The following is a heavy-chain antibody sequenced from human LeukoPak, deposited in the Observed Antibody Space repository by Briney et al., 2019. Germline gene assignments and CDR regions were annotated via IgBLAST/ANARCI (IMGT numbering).Heavy chain of an antibody. V-gene: IGHV4-59*01. CDR1: GGSISSYY. CDR2: IYYSGST. D-gene: IGHD5-12*01. J-gene: IGHJ3*02. CDR3: ARAVDIVATTRGNAFDI. Sequence: SETLSLTCTVSGGSISSYYWSWIRQPPGKGLEWIGYIYYSGSTNYNPSLKSRVTISVDTSKNQFSLKLSSVTAADTAVYYCARAVDIVATTRGNAFDIWGQGTMVTVSS.